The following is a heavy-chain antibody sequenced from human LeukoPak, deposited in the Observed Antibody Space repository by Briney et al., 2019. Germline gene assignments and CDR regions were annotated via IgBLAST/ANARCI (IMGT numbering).Heavy chain of an antibody. V-gene: IGHV1-2*02. CDR3: ARDFGSNGQDAFDI. D-gene: IGHD3-10*01. Sequence: GASVKVSCKASGYTFTGYFIHWARQAPGQGLEWVGWIEPKSGGTNYAQKFQGRVTMTRDTAISAAYMELSRLTTDDTAVYYCARDFGSNGQDAFDIWGQGTMVIVSS. CDR2: IEPKSGGT. J-gene: IGHJ3*02. CDR1: GYTFTGYF.